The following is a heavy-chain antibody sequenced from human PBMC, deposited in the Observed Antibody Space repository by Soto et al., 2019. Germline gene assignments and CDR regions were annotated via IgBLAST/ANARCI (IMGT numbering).Heavy chain of an antibody. Sequence: ASVKVSCKASGYTFTGYYMHWVRQAPGRGLEWMGWINPNSGGTNYAQKFQGWVTMTRDTSISTAYMELSRLRSDDTAVYYCAREGGNYYDSSGYQGPIIYYYGMDVWGQGTTVTVSS. CDR3: AREGGNYYDSSGYQGPIIYYYGMDV. CDR2: INPNSGGT. CDR1: GYTFTGYY. V-gene: IGHV1-2*04. J-gene: IGHJ6*02. D-gene: IGHD3-22*01.